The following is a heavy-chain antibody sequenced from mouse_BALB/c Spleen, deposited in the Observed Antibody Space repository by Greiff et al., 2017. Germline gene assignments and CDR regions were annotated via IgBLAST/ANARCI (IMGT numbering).Heavy chain of an antibody. CDR3: ARNVPYQGFAY. CDR2: IWSGGST. J-gene: IGHJ3*01. Sequence: QVQLQQSGPGLVQPSQSLSITCTVSGFSLTSYGVHWVRQSPGKGLEWLGVIWSGGSTDYNAAFISRLSISKDNSKSQVFFKMNSLQANDTAIYYCARNVPYQGFAYWGQGTLVTVSA. V-gene: IGHV2-2*02. CDR1: GFSLTSYG.